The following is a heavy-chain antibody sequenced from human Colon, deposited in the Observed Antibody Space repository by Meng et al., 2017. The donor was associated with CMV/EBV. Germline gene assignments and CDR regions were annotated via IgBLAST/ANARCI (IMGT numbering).Heavy chain of an antibody. CDR2: IYYSGST. CDR1: GGSIRTINSY. J-gene: IGHJ5*02. CDR3: ARLDVSGSWFDP. Sequence: TVSGGSIRTINSYWGWSRQPPGKGLEWIGTIYYSGSTFYTPSLKSRVSTSVDMSKNQFSLKLSSVTAADTGVYYCARLDVSGSWFDPWGQGTLVTVSS. V-gene: IGHV4-39*01. D-gene: IGHD3-16*01.